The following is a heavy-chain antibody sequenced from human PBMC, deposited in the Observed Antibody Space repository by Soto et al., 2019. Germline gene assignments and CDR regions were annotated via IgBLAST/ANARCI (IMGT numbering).Heavy chain of an antibody. V-gene: IGHV4-30-4*01. J-gene: IGHJ4*02. CDR3: ARGALRYFDRALGPYFDY. D-gene: IGHD3-9*01. CDR2: IYYSGST. Sequence: PSETLSLTCTVSGGSISSGDYYWSWIRQPPGKGLEWIGYIYYSGSTYYNPSLKSRVTISVDTSKNQFSLKLSSVTAADTAVYYCARGALRYFDRALGPYFDYWGQGTLVTVSS. CDR1: GGSISSGDYY.